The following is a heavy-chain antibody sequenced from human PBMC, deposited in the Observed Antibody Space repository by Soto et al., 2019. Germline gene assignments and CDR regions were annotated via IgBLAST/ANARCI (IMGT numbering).Heavy chain of an antibody. D-gene: IGHD5-18*01. Sequence: GASVKVSCKASGYTFTSYGISWVRQAPGQGLEWMGGIIPMFGTSNYAQKFQGRVTTIADESTNTAYMELSSLRSEDTAVYYCARAIGYSYGTYYFDYWGQGTLVTVSS. V-gene: IGHV1-69*13. J-gene: IGHJ4*02. CDR1: GYTFTSYG. CDR2: IIPMFGTS. CDR3: ARAIGYSYGTYYFDY.